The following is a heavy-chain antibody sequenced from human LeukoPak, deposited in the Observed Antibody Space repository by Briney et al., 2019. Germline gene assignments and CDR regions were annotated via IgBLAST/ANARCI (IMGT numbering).Heavy chain of an antibody. V-gene: IGHV4-59*01. CDR1: GGSISSYY. D-gene: IGHD1-26*01. J-gene: IGHJ6*03. CDR3: ARATWGATSYYMDV. Sequence: SETLSLTCTVSGGSISSYYWSWIRQPPGKGLEWIGYIYYSGSTNYNPSLKSRVTISVDTSKNQFSLKLSSVTAADMAVYYCARATWGATSYYMDVWGKGTTVTVSS. CDR2: IYYSGST.